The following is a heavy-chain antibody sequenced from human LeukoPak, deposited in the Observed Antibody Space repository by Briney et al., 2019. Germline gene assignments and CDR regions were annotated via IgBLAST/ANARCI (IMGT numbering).Heavy chain of an antibody. Sequence: GGSLRLSCAASGFTFSSYWMSWVRQAPGKGLEWVANIKQDGSEKYYVDSVKGRFTISRDNAKNSLYLQMNSLRAEDTAVYYCAKDRLRLLWFGESGDYWGQGTLVTVSS. D-gene: IGHD3-10*01. V-gene: IGHV3-7*01. CDR2: IKQDGSEK. J-gene: IGHJ4*02. CDR1: GFTFSSYW. CDR3: AKDRLRLLWFGESGDY.